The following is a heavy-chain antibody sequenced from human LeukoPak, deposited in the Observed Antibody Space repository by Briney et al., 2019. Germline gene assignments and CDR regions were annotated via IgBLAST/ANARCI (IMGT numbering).Heavy chain of an antibody. V-gene: IGHV3-74*01. J-gene: IGHJ5*02. Sequence: PGGPLRLSCAASGFTFSNYWMHWVRQAPGKGLVWVSRINSDGINTSYADSVKGQFTISRDNAKNTLNLQMNSLRAEDTAVYYCARDLGQYYDTSDNWFDPWGQGALVTVSS. D-gene: IGHD3-22*01. CDR2: INSDGINT. CDR1: GFTFSNYW. CDR3: ARDLGQYYDTSDNWFDP.